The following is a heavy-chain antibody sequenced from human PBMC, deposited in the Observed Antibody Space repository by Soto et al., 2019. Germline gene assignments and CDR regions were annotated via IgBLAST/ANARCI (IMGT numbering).Heavy chain of an antibody. CDR3: AKSDGYSSSWYGLGYYYMDA. V-gene: IGHV3-49*03. CDR2: IRSKAYGGTT. D-gene: IGHD6-13*01. CDR1: GFTFGDYA. J-gene: IGHJ6*03. Sequence: GSLRLSCTASGFTFGDYAMSWFRQAPGEGLEWVGFIRSKAYGGTTEYAASVKGRFTISRDDSKNTLYLQMNSLRAEDTAVYYCAKSDGYSSSWYGLGYYYMDAWGKGTTVTVAS.